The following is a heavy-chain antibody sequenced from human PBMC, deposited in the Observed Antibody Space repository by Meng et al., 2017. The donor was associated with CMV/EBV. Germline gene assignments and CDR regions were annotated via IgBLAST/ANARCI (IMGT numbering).Heavy chain of an antibody. CDR1: RNFFTRHA. D-gene: IGHD4-17*01. Sequence: ASVKVSCKAPRNFFTRHAITWVRQAPGQGLEWMGWISADNQNTNLIQKFQGRITLTTDTSTSTAYMELRSLRSDDTAVYHCARGGDYGDFHDPFDYWGQGTLVTVSS. CDR3: ARGGDYGDFHDPFDY. CDR2: ISADNQNT. J-gene: IGHJ4*02. V-gene: IGHV1-18*01.